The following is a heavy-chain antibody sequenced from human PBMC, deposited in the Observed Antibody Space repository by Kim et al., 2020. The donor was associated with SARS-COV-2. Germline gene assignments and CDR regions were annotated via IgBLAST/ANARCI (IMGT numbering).Heavy chain of an antibody. CDR1: GFVFMNYA. Sequence: GGSLRLSCAASGFVFMNYAMTWVRQAPGKGLEWVSGISGSGGSSYYADSVKGRFTTSRDNSKDTVYLQMNSLRADDTAVYYCVKSVGEYYYYYGLDVWGQGTTVTVSS. CDR3: VKSVGEYYYYYGLDV. D-gene: IGHD3-10*01. J-gene: IGHJ6*02. V-gene: IGHV3-23*01. CDR2: ISGSGGSS.